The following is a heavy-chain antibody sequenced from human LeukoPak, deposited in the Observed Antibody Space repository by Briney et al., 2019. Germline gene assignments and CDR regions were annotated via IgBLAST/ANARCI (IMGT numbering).Heavy chain of an antibody. CDR3: ARRRGYCRSTSCWGDYYFDY. CDR2: ISSSSSYI. J-gene: IGHJ4*02. D-gene: IGHD2-2*01. CDR1: GFTFSSYA. Sequence: GGSLRLSCAASGFTFSSYAMSWVRQAPGKGLEWVSSISSSSSYIYYADSVKGRFTISRDNAKNSLYLQMNSLRAEDTAVYYCARRRGYCRSTSCWGDYYFDYWGQGTLVTVSS. V-gene: IGHV3-21*01.